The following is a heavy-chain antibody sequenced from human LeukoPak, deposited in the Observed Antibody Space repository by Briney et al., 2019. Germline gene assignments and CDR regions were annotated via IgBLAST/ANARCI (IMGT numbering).Heavy chain of an antibody. CDR1: GGSISSSSYY. J-gene: IGHJ4*02. V-gene: IGHV4-39*01. CDR3: ARSITMIVVVITVFDY. CDR2: IYYNGST. D-gene: IGHD3-22*01. Sequence: SETLSLTCTVSGGSISSSSYYWGWIRQPPGKGLEWIGSIYYNGSTYYNPSLKSRVTISVDTSKNQFSLKLTSVTAADTAVYYCARSITMIVVVITVFDYWGQGTLVTVSS.